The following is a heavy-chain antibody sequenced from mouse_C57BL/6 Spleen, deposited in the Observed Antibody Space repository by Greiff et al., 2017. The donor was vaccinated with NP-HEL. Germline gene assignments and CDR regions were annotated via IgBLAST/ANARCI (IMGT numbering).Heavy chain of an antibody. Sequence: EVKVEESGGGLVQPGGSMKLSCVASGFTFSNYWMNWVRQSPEKGLEWVAQIRLKSDNYATHYAESVKGRFTISRDDSKSSVYLQMNNLRAEDTGIYYCTGLGGTFAYWGQGTLVTVSA. J-gene: IGHJ3*01. D-gene: IGHD4-1*01. CDR3: TGLGGTFAY. CDR2: IRLKSDNYAT. V-gene: IGHV6-3*01. CDR1: GFTFSNYW.